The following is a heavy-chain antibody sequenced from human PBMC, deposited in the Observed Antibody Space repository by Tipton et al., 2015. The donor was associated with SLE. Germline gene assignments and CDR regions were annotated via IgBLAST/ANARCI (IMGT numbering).Heavy chain of an antibody. Sequence: SLRLSCAVSGFTVNTNYISWVRQAPGKGLEWVSVLFTGVNGFYADSVKGRFTVSTDNSNNTLYLQMNRLRPEDTAVYFCATPQGVSWGQGPLVAVAS. CDR2: LFTGVNG. CDR1: GFTVNTNY. J-gene: IGHJ5*02. V-gene: IGHV3-53*05. CDR3: ATPQGVS.